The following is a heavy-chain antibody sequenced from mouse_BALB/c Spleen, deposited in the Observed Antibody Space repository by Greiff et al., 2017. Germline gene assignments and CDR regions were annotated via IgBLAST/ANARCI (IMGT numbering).Heavy chain of an antibody. CDR2: ILPGSGST. Sequence: QVQLKQSGAELMKPGASVKISCKATGYTFSSYWIEWVKQRPGHGLEWIGEILPGSGSTNYNEKFKGKATFTADTSSNTAYMQLSSLTSEDSAVYYCAKRGIKGDYYAMDYWGQGTSVTVSS. CDR3: AKRGIKGDYYAMDY. CDR1: GYTFSSYW. D-gene: IGHD1-3*01. V-gene: IGHV1-9*01. J-gene: IGHJ4*01.